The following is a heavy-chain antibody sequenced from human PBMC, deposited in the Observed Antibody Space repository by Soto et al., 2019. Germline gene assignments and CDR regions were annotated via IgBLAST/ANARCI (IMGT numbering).Heavy chain of an antibody. CDR2: ISWNSGSI. CDR1: GFTFDDYA. V-gene: IGHV3-9*01. Sequence: EVQLVESGGGLVQPGRSLRLSCAASGFTFDDYAMHWVRQAPGKGLEWVSGISWNSGSIGYADSVKGRFTISRDNAKNSLYLQMNSLRAEDTALYYCAKDNGGFGEPTDAFDIWGQGTMVTVSS. CDR3: AKDNGGFGEPTDAFDI. D-gene: IGHD3-10*01. J-gene: IGHJ3*02.